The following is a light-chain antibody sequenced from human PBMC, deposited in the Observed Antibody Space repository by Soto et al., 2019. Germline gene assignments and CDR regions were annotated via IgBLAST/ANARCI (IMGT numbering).Light chain of an antibody. Sequence: DIQMTQSPSTLSASVGDRVTITCRASQSISSWLAWYQQKPGKAPKLLIYKASSLESGVPSRFSGSGSGTEFTLTISSLQPDDFATYYCQQYNSYAWTLGHRTKVEIK. CDR3: QQYNSYAWT. CDR1: QSISSW. CDR2: KAS. J-gene: IGKJ1*01. V-gene: IGKV1-5*03.